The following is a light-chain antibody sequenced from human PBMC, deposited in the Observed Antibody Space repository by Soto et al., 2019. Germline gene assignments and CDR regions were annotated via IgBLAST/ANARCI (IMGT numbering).Light chain of an antibody. CDR2: EVT. J-gene: IGLJ1*01. Sequence: QSVLTQPPSASGSPGQSVTISCTVTSSDVGGYNFVSWYQHHPGKAPKLMIYEVTKRPSGVPDRFSGSKSGNTASLTVSGLQAEDEADYYCSSYADSNNYVFGTGTKVTLL. CDR1: SSDVGGYNF. V-gene: IGLV2-8*01. CDR3: SSYADSNNYV.